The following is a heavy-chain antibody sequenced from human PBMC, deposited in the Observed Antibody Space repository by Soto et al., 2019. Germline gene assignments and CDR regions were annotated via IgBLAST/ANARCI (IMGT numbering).Heavy chain of an antibody. V-gene: IGHV1-2*04. J-gene: IGHJ6*02. Sequence: ASVKVSCKASGYTFTGYYMHWVRQAPGQGLEWMGWINPNSGGTNYAQKFQGWVTMTRDTSISTAYMELSRLRSDDTAVYYCARDLLVGDEWELPDYYGLDVWGQGTTVSVSS. CDR2: INPNSGGT. CDR3: ARDLLVGDEWELPDYYGLDV. D-gene: IGHD1-26*01. CDR1: GYTFTGYY.